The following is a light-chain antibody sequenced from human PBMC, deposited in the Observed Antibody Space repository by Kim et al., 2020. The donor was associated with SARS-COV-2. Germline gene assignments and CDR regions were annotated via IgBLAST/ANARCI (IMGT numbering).Light chain of an antibody. Sequence: VSPGERVTLSCRASQSVSSDLAWYLHKPGQAPRLLVYGASTRATGIPVRFSGSGSGTEFTLTISSLQSEDFGVYYCHQFKKWPLTFGGGTKVDIK. V-gene: IGKV3-15*01. CDR2: GAS. J-gene: IGKJ4*01. CDR3: HQFKKWPLT. CDR1: QSVSSD.